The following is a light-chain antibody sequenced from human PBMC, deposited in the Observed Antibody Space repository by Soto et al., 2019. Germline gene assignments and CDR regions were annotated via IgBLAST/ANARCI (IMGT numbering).Light chain of an antibody. V-gene: IGKV3-15*01. J-gene: IGKJ3*01. CDR2: ETS. CDR1: QSVSRY. Sequence: IVLTHSPATLCFSTVERATLSCRSSQSVSRYLAWYQQKPGQAPRLLIYETSTRAPGIPARFSGSGSGTEFTLTISSLQSEDFAVYHCQQYNNWPPFTVGPGTKVDI. CDR3: QQYNNWPPFT.